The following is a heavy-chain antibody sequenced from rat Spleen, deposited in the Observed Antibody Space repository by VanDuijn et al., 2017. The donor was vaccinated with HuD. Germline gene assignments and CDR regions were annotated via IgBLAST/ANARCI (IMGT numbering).Heavy chain of an antibody. Sequence: EVQLVESGGGLVQPGRSLKLSCAASGFTFSDYNMAWVRQAPKKGLEWVATINYDGSGTYYRDSVKGRFTISRDNAKSTLYLQMDSLRSEDTATYYCATRDGGYPGWGQGTLVTVSS. D-gene: IGHD1-11*01. CDR3: ATRDGGYPG. CDR2: INYDGSGT. CDR1: GFTFSDYN. V-gene: IGHV5-7*01. J-gene: IGHJ3*01.